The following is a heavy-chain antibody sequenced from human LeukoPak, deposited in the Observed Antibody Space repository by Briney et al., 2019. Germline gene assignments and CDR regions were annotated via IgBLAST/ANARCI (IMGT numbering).Heavy chain of an antibody. J-gene: IGHJ4*02. CDR3: ARLRRNSDRSGFYYYYDN. Sequence: GGSLRPSCAASGFTFSSYSFNWVRQAPGKGLEWVSSINTVASYIYYADSVRGRFTISRDNAENSLWLQMNGLRAEDSAVYYCARLRRNSDRSGFYYYYDNWGQGTLVTVSS. CDR1: GFTFSSYS. V-gene: IGHV3-21*01. CDR2: INTVASYI. D-gene: IGHD3-22*01.